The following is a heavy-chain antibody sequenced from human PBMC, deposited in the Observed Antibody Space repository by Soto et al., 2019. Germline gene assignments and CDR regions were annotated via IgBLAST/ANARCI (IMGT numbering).Heavy chain of an antibody. V-gene: IGHV4-59*01. CDR1: VGSISSYY. Sequence: SEALSLACTVSVGSISSYYWSWIRQPPVKGLEWIGYIYYSGSTNYNPSLKSRVTISVATSKNQFSLKLSSVTAADTAVYYCARDTPWSGYYYYGMDVWGQGTTVTVSS. CDR2: IYYSGST. D-gene: IGHD2-15*01. CDR3: ARDTPWSGYYYYGMDV. J-gene: IGHJ6*02.